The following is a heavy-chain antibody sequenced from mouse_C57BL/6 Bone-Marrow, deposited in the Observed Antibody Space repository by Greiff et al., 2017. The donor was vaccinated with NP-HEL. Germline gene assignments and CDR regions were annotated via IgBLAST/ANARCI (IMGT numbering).Heavy chain of an antibody. J-gene: IGHJ2*01. D-gene: IGHD3-2*02. CDR2: INPGSGGT. Sequence: QVQLQQSGAELVRPGTSVKVSCKASGYAFTNYLIEWVKQRPGQGLEWIGVINPGSGGTNYNEKFKGKATLTVDKSSSTDYMQLSSLTSEDSAVYCGTRRLDGDYFDYWGQGTTLTVSS. CDR1: GYAFTNYL. V-gene: IGHV1-54*01. CDR3: TRRLDGDYFDY.